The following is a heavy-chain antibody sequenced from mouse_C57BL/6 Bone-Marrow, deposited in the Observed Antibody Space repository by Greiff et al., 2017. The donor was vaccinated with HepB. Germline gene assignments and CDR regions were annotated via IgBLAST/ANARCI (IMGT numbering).Heavy chain of an antibody. V-gene: IGHV5-4*03. CDR2: ISDGGSYT. Sequence: EVMLVESGGGLVKPGGSLKLSCAASGFTFSSYAMSWVRQTPEKRLEWVATISDGGSYTYYPDNVKGRFTISRDNAKNNLYLQMSHLKSEDTAMYYCARLIITTVVAFDYWGQGTTLTVSS. CDR1: GFTFSSYA. J-gene: IGHJ2*01. D-gene: IGHD1-1*01. CDR3: ARLIITTVVAFDY.